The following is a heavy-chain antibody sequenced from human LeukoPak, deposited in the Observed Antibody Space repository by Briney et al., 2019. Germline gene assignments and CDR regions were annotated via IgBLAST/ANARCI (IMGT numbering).Heavy chain of an antibody. CDR3: AKTRPLDSSSWSHGDY. D-gene: IGHD6-13*01. Sequence: GGSLRLSCAASGFTFSTYAMSWVRQAPGKGPEWVSAISNSGGGTYYADFVKGRFTISRDNSKNTLYLQMNTLRADDTAVYYCAKTRPLDSSSWSHGDYWGQGTLVTVSS. CDR2: ISNSGGGT. V-gene: IGHV3-23*01. J-gene: IGHJ4*02. CDR1: GFTFSTYA.